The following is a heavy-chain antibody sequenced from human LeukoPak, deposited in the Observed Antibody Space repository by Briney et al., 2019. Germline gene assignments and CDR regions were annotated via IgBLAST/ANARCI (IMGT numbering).Heavy chain of an antibody. D-gene: IGHD2-15*01. CDR2: IYSGGST. Sequence: GGSLRLSCAASGFTVSSNYMSWVRQAPGKGLEWVSVIYSGGSTYYADSVKGRFTISRDNSKNTLYLQMNSLRAEDTAVYYCAREHCSGGSCYWVRGYFDYWGQGTLVTVSS. J-gene: IGHJ4*02. CDR3: AREHCSGGSCYWVRGYFDY. V-gene: IGHV3-53*01. CDR1: GFTVSSNY.